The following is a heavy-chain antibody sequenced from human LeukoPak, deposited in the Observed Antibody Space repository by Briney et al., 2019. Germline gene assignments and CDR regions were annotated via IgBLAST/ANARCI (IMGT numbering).Heavy chain of an antibody. Sequence: GGSLRLSCAASGFTFSSYAMSWVRQAPGKGLEWVSAISGSGGSTYYADSVKGRFAISRDNSKNTLYLQMNSLRAEDTAVYYCASIFGTTGTTNGMDVWGQGTTVTVSS. CDR1: GFTFSSYA. D-gene: IGHD1-1*01. V-gene: IGHV3-23*01. J-gene: IGHJ6*02. CDR2: ISGSGGST. CDR3: ASIFGTTGTTNGMDV.